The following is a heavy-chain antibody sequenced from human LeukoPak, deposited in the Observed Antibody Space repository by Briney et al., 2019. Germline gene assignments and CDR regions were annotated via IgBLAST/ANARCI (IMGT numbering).Heavy chain of an antibody. CDR1: SGSITIGGYY. V-gene: IGHV4-39*01. CDR2: MYHSGET. Sequence: SETLSLTCTVSSGSITIGGYYWAWIRQPPGEGPEWIGSMYHSGETYYNPTLKSRVTMSVDTSKNQFSLKLTSVTAADTAIYYCASLRSPRSGSFPTYWGQGTLVTVSA. D-gene: IGHD3-10*01. CDR3: ASLRSPRSGSFPTY. J-gene: IGHJ4*02.